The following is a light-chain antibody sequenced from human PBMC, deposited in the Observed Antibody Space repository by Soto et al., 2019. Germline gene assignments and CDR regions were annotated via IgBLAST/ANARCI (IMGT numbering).Light chain of an antibody. CDR2: WTS. V-gene: IGKV4-1*01. J-gene: IGKJ1*01. Sequence: DIVVTQFPASLAVSLGERATINCKSSQNLLYGPNNKNYLGWFQRKPGQPPKLLIYWTSTRESGVPDRFSGSGGGTNFTLAINSLPCEDVAVYYCQQYYDYPWTFGQGTTVEIK. CDR3: QQYYDYPWT. CDR1: QNLLYGPNNKNY.